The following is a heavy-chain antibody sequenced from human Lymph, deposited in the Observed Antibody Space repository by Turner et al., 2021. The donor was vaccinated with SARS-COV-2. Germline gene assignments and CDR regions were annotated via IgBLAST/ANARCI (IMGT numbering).Heavy chain of an antibody. CDR2: INPNRGGT. D-gene: IGHD3-3*01. J-gene: IGHJ6*02. CDR3: ARDVERYNDFWSGYSGGYGLDV. Sequence: QVQLVQSAAEVKKPGASVKVSCKASGYTFTGYYMHWVRQAPGQGLEWMGWINPNRGGTNYAQKFQGRVTMTRDTSISTAYMELSRLRSDDTAVYYCARDVERYNDFWSGYSGGYGLDVWGQGTTVTVSS. CDR1: GYTFTGYY. V-gene: IGHV1-2*02.